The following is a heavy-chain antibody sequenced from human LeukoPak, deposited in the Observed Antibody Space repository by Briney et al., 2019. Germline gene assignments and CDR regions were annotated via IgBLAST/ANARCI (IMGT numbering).Heavy chain of an antibody. CDR1: GFTFSICG. CDR2: IKQDGSEK. J-gene: IGHJ3*02. CDR3: TRLAYAFDI. Sequence: GGCLRLSCAASGFTFSICGMSWVRQAPGKGLEWVANIKQDGSEKYYVGSVKGRFTISRDNAKNSLYLQMNSLRAEDTAVYYCTRLAYAFDIWGQGTMVTVSS. V-gene: IGHV3-7*01.